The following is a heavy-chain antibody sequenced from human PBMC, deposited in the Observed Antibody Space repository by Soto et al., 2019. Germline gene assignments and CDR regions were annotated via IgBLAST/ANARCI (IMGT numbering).Heavy chain of an antibody. V-gene: IGHV1-8*01. CDR3: ARLPYGDYEPFDY. D-gene: IGHD4-17*01. Sequence: ASVKVSCKASGYTFTSYDINWVRQATGQGLEWMGWMNTNSGNTGYAQKFQGRVTMTRNTSISTAYMELSSLRSEDTAVYYCARLPYGDYEPFDYWGQGTLVTVSS. CDR1: GYTFTSYD. J-gene: IGHJ4*02. CDR2: MNTNSGNT.